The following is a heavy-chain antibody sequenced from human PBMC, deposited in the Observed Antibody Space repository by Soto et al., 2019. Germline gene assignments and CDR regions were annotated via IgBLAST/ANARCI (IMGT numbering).Heavy chain of an antibody. CDR3: ASIVATISVFDY. CDR1: GGSISSGGYS. CDR2: IYHTGST. Sequence: QLQLQESGSGLVKPSQTLSLTCAVSGGSISSGGYSWSSIRQPPGKGLEWIGYIYHTGSTYYNPSLKSGITMPLDRSKNQFSLKLSSVTAADTAVYYCASIVATISVFDYWGHRTLVTVSS. V-gene: IGHV4-30-2*01. D-gene: IGHD5-12*01. J-gene: IGHJ4*01.